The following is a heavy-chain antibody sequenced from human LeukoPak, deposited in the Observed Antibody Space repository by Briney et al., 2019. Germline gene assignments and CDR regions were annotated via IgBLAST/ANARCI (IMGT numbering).Heavy chain of an antibody. D-gene: IGHD5-12*01. V-gene: IGHV3-23*01. CDR2: ISGNGDST. CDR1: GFTVSSNY. J-gene: IGHJ3*02. Sequence: GGSLRLSCAASGFTVSSNYMSWVRQAPGKGLEWVSAISGNGDSTYYADSVKGHSTISRDNSKNTLYLQMNSLRADDTAIYYCAKGGYSGFDEHAFDIWGQGTMVTVSS. CDR3: AKGGYSGFDEHAFDI.